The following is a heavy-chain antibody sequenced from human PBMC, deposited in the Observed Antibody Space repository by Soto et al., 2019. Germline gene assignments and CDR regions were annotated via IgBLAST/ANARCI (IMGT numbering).Heavy chain of an antibody. V-gene: IGHV3-23*01. CDR1: GFTFSNYA. Sequence: GGSLRLSCAAAGFTFSNYAVSWVRQAPGKGLEWVSAFSGSGGSTYYADSVKGRFTISRDNSKNTLYLQMNSLRAEDTALYYYAKAQQCPRLVCFESWGPGTLVTVSS. CDR3: AKAQQCPRLVCFES. D-gene: IGHD6-19*01. CDR2: FSGSGGST. J-gene: IGHJ4*02.